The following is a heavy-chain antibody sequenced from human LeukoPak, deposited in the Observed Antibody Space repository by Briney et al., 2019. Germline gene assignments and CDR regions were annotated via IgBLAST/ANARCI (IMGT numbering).Heavy chain of an antibody. J-gene: IGHJ2*01. CDR2: INQSGSK. V-gene: IGHV4-34*01. CDR1: GGSFSGYY. CDR3: AKDRGEKYNVLTGYYPQYFFDL. D-gene: IGHD3-9*01. Sequence: SETLSLTCAVYGGSFSGYYWTWIRQPPGKGLEWIGEINQSGSKNYNPSLKSRVTMSVDTSKNQFSLHLTSVTAADTAVYYCAKDRGEKYNVLTGYYPQYFFDLWGRGTLVTVSS.